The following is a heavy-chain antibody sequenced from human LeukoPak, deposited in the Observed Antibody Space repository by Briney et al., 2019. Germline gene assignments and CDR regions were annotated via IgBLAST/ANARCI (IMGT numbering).Heavy chain of an antibody. CDR1: GGSISSGSYY. Sequence: TSQTLSLTCTVSGGSISSGSYYWSWIRQPAGKGLEWIGGIYTSGSTNYNPSLKSRVTISVDTSKNQFSLKLSSVTAADTAVYYCARSAVGATPYYYYGMDVWGQGTTVTVSS. J-gene: IGHJ6*02. CDR2: IYTSGST. CDR3: ARSAVGATPYYYYGMDV. D-gene: IGHD1-26*01. V-gene: IGHV4-61*02.